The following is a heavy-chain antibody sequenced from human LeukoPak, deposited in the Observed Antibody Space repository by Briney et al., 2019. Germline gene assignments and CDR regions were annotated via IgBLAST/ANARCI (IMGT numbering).Heavy chain of an antibody. CDR1: GGSISSYY. CDR2: FYYSGST. Sequence: SETLSLTCTVSGGSISSYYWSWIRQPPGKGLEWIGYFYYSGSTNYNPSLKSRVTISVDTSKNQCSLKLSSVTAADTAVYYCARDRSYIWFDPWGQGTLVTVSS. CDR3: ARDRSYIWFDP. J-gene: IGHJ5*02. D-gene: IGHD1-26*01. V-gene: IGHV4-59*01.